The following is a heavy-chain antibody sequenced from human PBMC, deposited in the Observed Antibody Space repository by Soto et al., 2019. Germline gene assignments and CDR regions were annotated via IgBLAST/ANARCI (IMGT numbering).Heavy chain of an antibody. J-gene: IGHJ3*02. CDR3: ARAYSDAFDI. CDR1: GFKFSDYY. V-gene: IGHV3-11*01. Sequence: GGSLRLSCAASGFKFSDYYMTWIRQAPGKGLGWVSYISSSGTGIYYADSGKGRFTISRDNAKNSLYLQMSSLRAEDTAVYYCARAYSDAFDIWGRGTVVTVSS. D-gene: IGHD2-21*01. CDR2: ISSSGTGI.